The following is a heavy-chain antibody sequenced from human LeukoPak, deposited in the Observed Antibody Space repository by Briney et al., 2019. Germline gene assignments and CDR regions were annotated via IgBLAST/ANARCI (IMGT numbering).Heavy chain of an antibody. CDR3: ARGLGYCSGGSCYSGVFDP. J-gene: IGHJ5*02. V-gene: IGHV4-30-4*07. D-gene: IGHD2-15*01. Sequence: PSETLSLTCAVSGGSISSGGYSWSWIRQPPGKGLEWIGYIYYSGSTYYNPSLKSRVTISVDTSKNQFSLKLSSVTAADTAVYYCARGLGYCSGGSCYSGVFDPWGQGTLVTVSS. CDR1: GGSISSGGYS. CDR2: IYYSGST.